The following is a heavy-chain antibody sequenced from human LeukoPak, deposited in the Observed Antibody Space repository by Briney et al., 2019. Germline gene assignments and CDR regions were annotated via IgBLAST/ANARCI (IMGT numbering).Heavy chain of an antibody. CDR3: ARETYYYGSGSYGNWFDP. CDR1: GGTFSSYA. V-gene: IGHV1-69*13. Sequence: GASVKVSCKASGGTFSSYAISWVRQAPGQGLEWMGGIILIFGTANYAQKFQGRVTITADESTSTAYMELSSLRSEDTAVYYCARETYYYGSGSYGNWFDPWGQGTLVTVSS. CDR2: IILIFGTA. J-gene: IGHJ5*02. D-gene: IGHD3-10*01.